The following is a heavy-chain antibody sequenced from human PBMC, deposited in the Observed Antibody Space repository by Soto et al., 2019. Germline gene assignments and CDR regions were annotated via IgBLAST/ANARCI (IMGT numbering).Heavy chain of an antibody. CDR3: AGDHLGYCSSTSCFPMDV. Sequence: EASVKVSCKASGYTFTSYAMHWVRQAPGQRLEWMGWINAGNGNTKYSQKFQGRVTITRDTSASTAYMELSSLRSEDTAVYYCAGDHLGYCSSTSCFPMDVWGKGTTVTVSS. CDR1: GYTFTSYA. CDR2: INAGNGNT. D-gene: IGHD2-2*01. J-gene: IGHJ6*03. V-gene: IGHV1-3*01.